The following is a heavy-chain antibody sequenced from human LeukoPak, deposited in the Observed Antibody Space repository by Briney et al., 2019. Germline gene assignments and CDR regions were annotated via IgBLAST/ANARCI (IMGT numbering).Heavy chain of an antibody. CDR1: GFTFSSCA. CDR3: AKTGGTSGWQRGLGY. J-gene: IGHJ4*02. CDR2: ITDSGDST. D-gene: IGHD6-19*01. Sequence: GGSLRLSCAASGFTFSSCAMSWVRQAPGKGLEWVSGITDSGDSTYYADSVKGRFTISRDNSKNTLYLQMNSLRAEDTAVYNCAKTGGTSGWQRGLGYWGQGTLVTVSS. V-gene: IGHV3-23*01.